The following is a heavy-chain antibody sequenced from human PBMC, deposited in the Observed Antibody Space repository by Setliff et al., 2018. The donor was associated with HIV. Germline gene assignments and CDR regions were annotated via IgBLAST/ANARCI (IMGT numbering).Heavy chain of an antibody. CDR1: GYSFARYG. V-gene: IGHV1-18*01. Sequence: ASVKVSCKASGYSFARYGLSWVRQAPGQGLEWMGWISGFNGKTKYAQSFQDRVAMTTETATSTACMEMRSLKSDDNAVYYCARDLDYYDSSWSVDAFDIWGQGTMVTVSS. D-gene: IGHD3-22*01. CDR3: ARDLDYYDSSWSVDAFDI. CDR2: ISGFNGKT. J-gene: IGHJ3*02.